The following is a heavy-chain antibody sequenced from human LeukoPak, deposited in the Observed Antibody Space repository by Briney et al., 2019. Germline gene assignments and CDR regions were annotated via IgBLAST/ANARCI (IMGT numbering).Heavy chain of an antibody. V-gene: IGHV4-38-2*02. CDR2: IYHSGNT. D-gene: IGHD1-26*01. CDR1: NYSISTGYY. Sequence: PSETLSLTCTVSNYSISTGYYWGWIRQPPGKGLEWIGSIYHSGNTYYNPSLKSRATISVDTSKSQLSLKLNSVTAADTAVYYCARVFARYSGSFWGQGTLVTVSS. CDR3: ARVFARYSGSF. J-gene: IGHJ4*02.